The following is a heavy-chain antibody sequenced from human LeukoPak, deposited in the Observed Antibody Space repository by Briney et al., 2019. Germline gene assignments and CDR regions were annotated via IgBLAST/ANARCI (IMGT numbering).Heavy chain of an antibody. Sequence: GGPLRLSCAASGFTFDDYAMHWVRQAPGKGLEWVSLISGDGGSTYYADSVKGRFTISRDNSKNSLYLQMNSLRTEDTALYYYAKDIWGGGATSFYYYYGMDVWGQGTTVTVSS. J-gene: IGHJ6*02. V-gene: IGHV3-43*02. CDR3: AKDIWGGGATSFYYYYGMDV. CDR2: ISGDGGST. D-gene: IGHD1-26*01. CDR1: GFTFDDYA.